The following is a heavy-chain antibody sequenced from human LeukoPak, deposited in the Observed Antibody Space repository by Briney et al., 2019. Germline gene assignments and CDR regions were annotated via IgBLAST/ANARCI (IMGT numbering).Heavy chain of an antibody. J-gene: IGHJ6*03. V-gene: IGHV1-18*01. CDR3: ARGTSSSWYPGGEYYYYMDV. CDR1: GYTFTSYG. D-gene: IGHD6-13*01. CDR2: ISAYNGNT. Sequence: ASVKVSCKASGYTFTSYGISWVRQAPGQGLEWMGRISAYNGNTNYAQKLQGRVTMTTDTSTSTAYMELRSLRSDDTAVYYCARGTSSSWYPGGEYYYYMDVWGKGTTVTVSS.